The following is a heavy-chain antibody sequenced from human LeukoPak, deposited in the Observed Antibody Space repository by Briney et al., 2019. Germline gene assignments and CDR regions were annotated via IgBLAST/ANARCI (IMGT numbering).Heavy chain of an antibody. D-gene: IGHD2-15*01. J-gene: IGHJ5*02. CDR3: ARMAVATSSWFGP. Sequence: PSETLSLTCKVSGCSINSYDWSWIRQPPGKGLEWVGYIYYIGKTNYNPSLKSRVTISLDTSKNQVSLILTSVTAADTAVYYCARMAVATSSWFGPWGQGTLVTVSS. V-gene: IGHV4-59*01. CDR1: GCSINSYD. CDR2: IYYIGKT.